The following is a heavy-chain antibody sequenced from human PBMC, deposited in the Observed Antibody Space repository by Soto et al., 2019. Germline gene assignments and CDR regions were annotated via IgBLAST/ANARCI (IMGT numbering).Heavy chain of an antibody. CDR2: ISWNSGNI. V-gene: IGHV3-9*01. CDR1: GFTFNDYA. D-gene: IGHD4-17*01. CDR3: AIFRTVTTPFDY. J-gene: IGHJ4*02. Sequence: EVQLVESGGDLVQPGRSLRLSCAASGFTFNDYAMHWVRQVPGKGLEWVSGISWNSGNIGYADSVKGRFTISRDNAKNSLYLQMNSLRAEDTALNYCAIFRTVTTPFDYWGQGTLVTVSS.